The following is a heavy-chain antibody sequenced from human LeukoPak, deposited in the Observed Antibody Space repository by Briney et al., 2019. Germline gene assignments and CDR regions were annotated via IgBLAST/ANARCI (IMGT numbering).Heavy chain of an antibody. CDR3: GKTTAGYSSGQKPAWPVDY. CDR1: GFTFGSFA. V-gene: IGHV3-23*01. CDR2: IFSSGGSP. D-gene: IGHD5-18*01. Sequence: GGSLRLSCEASGFTFGSFAMYWVRQAPGKGLDWIAGIFSSGGSPHYADSVKGRFTISRDNSKNTVYLQINSLRAEDTAVYYCGKTTAGYSSGQKPAWPVDYWGQGTLVTVSS. J-gene: IGHJ4*02.